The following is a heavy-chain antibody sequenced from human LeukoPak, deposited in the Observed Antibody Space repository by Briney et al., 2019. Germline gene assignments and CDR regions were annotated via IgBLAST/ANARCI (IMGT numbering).Heavy chain of an antibody. CDR3: ARGYYGSGRVDY. J-gene: IGHJ4*02. Sequence: ASVTVSCKASGYTFTSYDINWVRQATGQGLEWMGWMNPNSGNTGYAQKFQGRVTMTRNTSISTAYMELSSLRSEDTAVYYCARGYYGSGRVDYWGQGTLVTVSS. CDR1: GYTFTSYD. D-gene: IGHD3-10*01. V-gene: IGHV1-8*01. CDR2: MNPNSGNT.